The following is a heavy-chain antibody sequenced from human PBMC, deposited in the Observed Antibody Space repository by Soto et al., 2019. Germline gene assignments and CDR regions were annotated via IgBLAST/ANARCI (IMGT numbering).Heavy chain of an antibody. D-gene: IGHD2-8*01. CDR1: GGTFSSYA. Sequence: QVQLVQSGAEVKKPGSSVKVSCKASGGTFSSYAISWVRQAPGQGLEWMGGIIPIFGTANYAQKFQGRVTITADESTSTAYMELSSLRSEVTAVYYCARAYCTNGVCSTRAYYYYGMHVWGQGTTVTVSS. CDR3: ARAYCTNGVCSTRAYYYYGMHV. V-gene: IGHV1-69*01. J-gene: IGHJ6*02. CDR2: IIPIFGTA.